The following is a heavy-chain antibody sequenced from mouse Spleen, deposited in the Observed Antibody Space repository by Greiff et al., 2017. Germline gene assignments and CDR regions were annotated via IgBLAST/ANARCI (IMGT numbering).Heavy chain of an antibody. J-gene: IGHJ4*01. V-gene: IGHV5-15*01. Sequence: EVQLVESGGGLVKPGGSLKLSCAASGFTFSDYGMAWVRQAPGKGPEWVAFISNLAYSIYYADTVTGRFTISRENAKNTLYLEMSSLRSEDTAMYYCARHYYGSYYAMDYWGQGTSVTVSS. D-gene: IGHD1-2*01. CDR3: ARHYYGSYYAMDY. CDR1: GFTFSDYG. CDR2: ISNLAYSI.